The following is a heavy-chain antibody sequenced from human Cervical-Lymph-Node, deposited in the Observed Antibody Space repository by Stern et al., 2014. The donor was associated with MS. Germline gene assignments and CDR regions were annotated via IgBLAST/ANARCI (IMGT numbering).Heavy chain of an antibody. CDR1: DDSFNGYY. D-gene: IGHD6-13*01. CDR3: ARGYSSSPSDGMDV. V-gene: IGHV4-34*01. CDR2: INHVGST. J-gene: IGHJ6*02. Sequence: QVPLQQWVAGQLKPSETLSLSCAVYDDSFNGYYPTWVRQNPGKAVEWIGGINHVGSTNYNPSLESQVTVSMDTSKKQFSLKMSSVTAADTAVYYCARGYSSSPSDGMDVWGQGTTVTVSS.